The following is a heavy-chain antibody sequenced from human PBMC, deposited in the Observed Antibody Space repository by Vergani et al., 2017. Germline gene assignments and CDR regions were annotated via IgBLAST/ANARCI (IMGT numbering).Heavy chain of an antibody. D-gene: IGHD6-13*01. CDR2: INWNSDSI. Sequence: EVLLVESGGGLVQPGGSLRLSCAASGFIFSSYWMHWVRQAPGKGLEWVSGINWNSDSIAYADSVKGRFTISRDNAKNSLYLQMNSLRAEDTALYYCVKDIAASGNYWYFDLWGRGTLVTVSS. V-gene: IGHV3-9*01. J-gene: IGHJ2*01. CDR1: GFIFSSYW. CDR3: VKDIAASGNYWYFDL.